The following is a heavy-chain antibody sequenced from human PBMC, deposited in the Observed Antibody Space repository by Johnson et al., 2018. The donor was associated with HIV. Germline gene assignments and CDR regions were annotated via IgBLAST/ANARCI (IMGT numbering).Heavy chain of an antibody. V-gene: IGHV3-30*04. CDR3: ASTCGGDCSRGDAFDS. D-gene: IGHD2-21*02. Sequence: VLLVESGGGVVQPGRSLRLSCAASGFTFSSFAMHWVRQTPGNGLEWVSIISYDGSNKYYADSVKGRFSISRDNSKSTLYLQMTSLRAEDTAVYYCASTCGGDCSRGDAFDSWGQGTMVTVSS. J-gene: IGHJ3*02. CDR1: GFTFSSFA. CDR2: ISYDGSNK.